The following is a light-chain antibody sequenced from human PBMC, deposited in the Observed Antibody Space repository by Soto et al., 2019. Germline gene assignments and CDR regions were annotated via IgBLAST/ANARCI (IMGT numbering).Light chain of an antibody. J-gene: IGKJ5*01. V-gene: IGKV3-11*01. Sequence: EIVLTQSPATLSLSPGERATLSCRASQSVSSYLAWYQQKPGQAPRLLIYEASNRATGIPARFSGSGSGTDCTLTISSLEPEDFAVYYCQQRSNWPPITFGQGTRLEIK. CDR2: EAS. CDR3: QQRSNWPPIT. CDR1: QSVSSY.